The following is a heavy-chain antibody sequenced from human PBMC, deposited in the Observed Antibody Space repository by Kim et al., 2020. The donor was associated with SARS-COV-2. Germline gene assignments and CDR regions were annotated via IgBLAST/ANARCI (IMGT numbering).Heavy chain of an antibody. V-gene: IGHV3-21*01. CDR2: ISSSSSYI. CDR1: GFTFSSYS. J-gene: IGHJ6*02. CDR3: ATAGFGELLYYYYGMDV. Sequence: GGSLRLSCAASGFTFSSYSMNWVRQAPGKGLEWVSSISSSSSYIYYADSVKGRFTISRDNAKNSLYLQMNSLRAEDTAVYYCATAGFGELLYYYYGMDVWGQGTTVTISS. D-gene: IGHD3-10*01.